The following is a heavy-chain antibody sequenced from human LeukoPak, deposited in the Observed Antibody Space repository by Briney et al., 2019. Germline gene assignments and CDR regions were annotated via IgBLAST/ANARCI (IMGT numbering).Heavy chain of an antibody. CDR2: IRIKGSSV. CDR3: ARAGWDLLPPYYYYGLDV. J-gene: IGHJ6*02. Sequence: GGSLRLSCVASGFTFSDYWMHWVRQAPGKGLVWLSRIRIKGSSVSYADSVKGRITIYRDNAKNTLYLQMSSLREEDTAVYFCARAGWDLLPPYYYYGLDVWGQGTTVTVCS. D-gene: IGHD2-15*01. V-gene: IGHV3-74*01. CDR1: GFTFSDYW.